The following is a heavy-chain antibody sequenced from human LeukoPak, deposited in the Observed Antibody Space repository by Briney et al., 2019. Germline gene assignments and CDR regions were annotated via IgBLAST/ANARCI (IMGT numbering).Heavy chain of an antibody. CDR1: GGSISSYD. CDR3: ARDYYDSSGYYRRGGYYYMDV. V-gene: IGHV4-4*07. Sequence: SETLSLTCTVSGGSISSYDWSWIRQPAGEGREWVGRIYTSGSTNHNPSLKSRVTISIDTSKNQLSLKLSSVTAADTAVYYCARDYYDSSGYYRRGGYYYMDVGGQGTTVTVSS. D-gene: IGHD3-22*01. J-gene: IGHJ6*03. CDR2: IYTSGST.